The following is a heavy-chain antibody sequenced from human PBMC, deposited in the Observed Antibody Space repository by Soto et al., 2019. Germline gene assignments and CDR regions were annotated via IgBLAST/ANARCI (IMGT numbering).Heavy chain of an antibody. V-gene: IGHV4-4*07. Sequence: QVQLQESGPGLVKPSETPSLTCTVSGDSMTKYYWSWIRQPAGKGLEWIGRVYTSGSTNYNPSLKSRVTMSIDTSNKHFSLTLKSVTAADTAVYYCARTVGAAYYFDFWGQGALVTVSS. CDR3: ARTVGAAYYFDF. J-gene: IGHJ4*02. D-gene: IGHD1-26*01. CDR2: VYTSGST. CDR1: GDSMTKYY.